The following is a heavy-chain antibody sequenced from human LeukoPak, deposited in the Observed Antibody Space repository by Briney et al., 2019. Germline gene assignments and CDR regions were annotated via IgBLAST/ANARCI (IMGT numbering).Heavy chain of an antibody. CDR1: GFTVSSNY. V-gene: IGHV3-66*01. D-gene: IGHD6-19*01. Sequence: GGSLRLSCAASGFTVSSNYMSWVRQAPGKGLEWVSVIYSGGSTYYADSVKGRFTISRDNSKNTLYLQMNSLRAEGTAVYYCAGAVAGTSFDYWGQGTLVTVSS. J-gene: IGHJ4*02. CDR2: IYSGGST. CDR3: AGAVAGTSFDY.